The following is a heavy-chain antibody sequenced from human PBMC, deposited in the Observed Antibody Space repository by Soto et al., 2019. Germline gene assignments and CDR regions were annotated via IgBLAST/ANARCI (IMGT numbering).Heavy chain of an antibody. V-gene: IGHV3-30*18. CDR3: AKEYCSSTSCYASGWYFDL. CDR1: GFTFSSYG. D-gene: IGHD2-2*01. Sequence: QVQLVESGGGVVQPGRSLRLSCAASGFTFSSYGMHWVRQAPGKGLEWVAVISYDGSNKYYADSVKGRFTISRDNSKNTLYLQMNSLRAEDMAVYYCAKEYCSSTSCYASGWYFDLWGRGTLVTVSS. J-gene: IGHJ2*01. CDR2: ISYDGSNK.